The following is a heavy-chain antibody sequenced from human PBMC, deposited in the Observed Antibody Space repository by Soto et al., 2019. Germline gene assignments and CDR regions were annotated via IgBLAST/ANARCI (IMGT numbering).Heavy chain of an antibody. J-gene: IGHJ6*02. CDR3: VRPRPSGENYGMDV. V-gene: IGHV3-53*01. D-gene: IGHD3-16*01. Sequence: GGSLRLSCAASGFTFSSYAMHWVRQAPGKGLEWVSILYTEGTTYYAGSVKGRFTISRDSSKNTLFLQMDSLRAEDTAVYYCVRPRPSGENYGMDVWGQGTTVTVSS. CDR1: GFTFSSYA. CDR2: LYTEGTT.